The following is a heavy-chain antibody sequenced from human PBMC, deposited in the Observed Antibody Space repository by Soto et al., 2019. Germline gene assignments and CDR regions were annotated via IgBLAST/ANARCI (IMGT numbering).Heavy chain of an antibody. CDR2: ISWNSGSI. CDR1: GFTFDDYA. V-gene: IGHV3-9*01. D-gene: IGHD4-17*01. CDR3: AVTTSGWFDP. Sequence: EVQLVESGGGLVQPGRSLRLSWAASGFTFDDYAMHWVRQAPGKVLEWVSGISWNSGSIGYADSVKGRFTISRDNAKNSLYLQMNSLRAEDTALYYCAVTTSGWFDPLCQGTLVTVSS. J-gene: IGHJ5*02.